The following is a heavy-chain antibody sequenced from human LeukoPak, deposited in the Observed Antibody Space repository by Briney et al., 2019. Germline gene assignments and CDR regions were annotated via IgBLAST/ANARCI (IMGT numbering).Heavy chain of an antibody. J-gene: IGHJ4*02. CDR1: GGSISSFY. Sequence: SETLSLTCTVSGGSISSFYWSWIRQPAGKGLEWIGRIYTSGSTNYNPSLKSRVTMSVDTSKNQFSLKLSSMSPADPAVYYCARDVVAAAGTWDCWGQGTLVTVSS. CDR2: IYTSGST. V-gene: IGHV4-4*07. D-gene: IGHD6-13*01. CDR3: ARDVVAAAGTWDC.